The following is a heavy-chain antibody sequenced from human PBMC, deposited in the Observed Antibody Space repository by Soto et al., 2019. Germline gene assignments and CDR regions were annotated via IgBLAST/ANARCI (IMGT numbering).Heavy chain of an antibody. CDR2: ISAYNGNT. CDR1: GYTFTSYG. V-gene: IGHV1-18*04. J-gene: IGHJ4*02. D-gene: IGHD4-17*01. Sequence: ASVKVSCKASGYTFTSYGISWVRQAPGQGLEWMGWISAYNGNTNYAQKLQGRVTMTTDTSTSTAYMELRSLRSDDTAVYYCARGTPSTVTANFFDYWGQGTLVTVSS. CDR3: ARGTPSTVTANFFDY.